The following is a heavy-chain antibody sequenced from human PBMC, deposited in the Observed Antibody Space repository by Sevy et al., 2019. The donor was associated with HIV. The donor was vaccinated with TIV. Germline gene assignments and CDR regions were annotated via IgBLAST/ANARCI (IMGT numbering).Heavy chain of an antibody. V-gene: IGHV3-7*01. CDR2: IKQDGSDK. CDR3: ASKGGSGPNDAFDT. J-gene: IGHJ3*02. D-gene: IGHD3-10*01. Sequence: GGSLRLSCAASGFSFTWYWMSWVRQTPEKGLEWVANIKQDGSDKNYVDAVKGRFTFTRDNAKNTLYLQMKSLGAEDTAVYYCASKGGSGPNDAFDTWGQGTMVTVSS. CDR1: GFSFTWYW.